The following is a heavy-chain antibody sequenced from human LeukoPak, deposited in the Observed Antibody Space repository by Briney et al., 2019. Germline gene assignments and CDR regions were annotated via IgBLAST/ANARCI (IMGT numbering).Heavy chain of an antibody. CDR1: GYTFVIYG. D-gene: IGHD5-24*01. CDR3: ARRSRDGYNSPLDY. Sequence: ASVKVSFKGSGYTFVIYGISWVRQAPGQGLEWMGWISANSGNRDYPQKLQGRVTMTTDTSTSTAYMELRSLRSDDTAVYYCARRSRDGYNSPLDYWGQGTLVTVSS. J-gene: IGHJ4*02. V-gene: IGHV1-18*01. CDR2: ISANSGNR.